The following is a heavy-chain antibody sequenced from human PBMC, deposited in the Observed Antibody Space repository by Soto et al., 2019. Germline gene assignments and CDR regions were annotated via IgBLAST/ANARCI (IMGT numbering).Heavy chain of an antibody. CDR2: ISGGGLYT. D-gene: IGHD6-6*01. V-gene: IGHV3-23*01. J-gene: IGHJ5*02. CDR3: AKDPVYSSSSGSHWFDP. Sequence: GGSLRLSCAASGFTFANHAMTWVRQAPGKGLEWVATISGGGLYTFYADSMKGRFTISRDNSKNTLYLQMNSLRAEDTAVYFCAKDPVYSSSSGSHWFDPWGQGTLVTVSS. CDR1: GFTFANHA.